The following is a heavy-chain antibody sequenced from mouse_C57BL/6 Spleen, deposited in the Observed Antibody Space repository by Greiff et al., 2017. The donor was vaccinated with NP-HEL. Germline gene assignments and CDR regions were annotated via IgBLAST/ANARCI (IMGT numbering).Heavy chain of an antibody. CDR1: GYTFTNYW. CDR2: INPSNGVT. CDR3: ASLGYYDSAAY. V-gene: IGHV1-53*01. Sequence: QVQLQQPGTELVKPGASVKLSCKASGYTFTNYWMHWVKQRPGQGLEWIGNINPSNGVTNYNEKFKSKATLTVDKSSSTAYMQLSSLTSEDSAVFYCASLGYYDSAAYWGQGTTLTVSS. D-gene: IGHD2-4*01. J-gene: IGHJ2*01.